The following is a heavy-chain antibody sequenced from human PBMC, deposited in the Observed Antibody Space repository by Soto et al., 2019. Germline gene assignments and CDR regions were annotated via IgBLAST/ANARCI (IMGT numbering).Heavy chain of an antibody. V-gene: IGHV3-48*03. CDR1: GFTFSSSE. CDR2: ISTSSSSI. J-gene: IGHJ3*01. CDR3: VRATSVFSAFDF. D-gene: IGHD1-1*01. Sequence: PGGSLRLSCAASGFTFSSSEMNWVRQAPGKGLEWVSYISTSSSSIYYADSVKGRFTISRDNAKNSLSLQMNSLRAEDTAVYYCVRATSVFSAFDFWGQGTMVTVSS.